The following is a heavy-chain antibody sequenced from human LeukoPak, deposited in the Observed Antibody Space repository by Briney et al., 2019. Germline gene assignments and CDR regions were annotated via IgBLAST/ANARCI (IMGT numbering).Heavy chain of an antibody. V-gene: IGHV3-30*18. CDR1: GSTFSSYG. CDR3: AKDWWELDY. J-gene: IGHJ4*02. CDR2: ISYDGSNK. Sequence: GGSLRLSCAASGSTFSSYGMHWVRQAPGKGLEWVAVISYDGSNKYYADSVKGRFTISRDNSKNTLYLQMNSLRAEDTAVYYCAKDWWELDYWGQGTLVTVSS. D-gene: IGHD2-8*02.